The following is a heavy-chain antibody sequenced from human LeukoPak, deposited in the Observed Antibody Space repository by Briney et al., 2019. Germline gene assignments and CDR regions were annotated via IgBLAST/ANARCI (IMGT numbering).Heavy chain of an antibody. CDR1: GGSISSRSDY. Sequence: SETLFLTCTVSGGSISSRSDYWGWIRQTPGKGLEWIGNLDSSGSTYYNPSLKSRVTISVGTSKNQFSLNLRSVTAADTAIYFCSRSHDYGGLYFYYYMDVWGKGTTVTVSS. CDR3: SRSHDYGGLYFYYYMDV. V-gene: IGHV4-39*01. D-gene: IGHD4-23*01. CDR2: LDSSGST. J-gene: IGHJ6*03.